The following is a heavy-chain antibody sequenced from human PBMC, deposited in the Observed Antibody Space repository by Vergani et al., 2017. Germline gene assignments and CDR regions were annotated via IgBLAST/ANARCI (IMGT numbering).Heavy chain of an antibody. Sequence: QVQLVESAGGVVQPGGSLRLSCAASGFTFSNFGMHWIRQAPGKGLEWLAYIGKDGINTRYRDAVKCRFTVSRDNYKDILFLQMDSLRSEDTALYYGAKYLRDSTDELPDSWGPGTLVIVSS. D-gene: IGHD2-21*02. V-gene: IGHV3-30*02. CDR1: GFTFSNFG. CDR2: IGKDGINT. J-gene: IGHJ4*02. CDR3: AKYLRDSTDELPDS.